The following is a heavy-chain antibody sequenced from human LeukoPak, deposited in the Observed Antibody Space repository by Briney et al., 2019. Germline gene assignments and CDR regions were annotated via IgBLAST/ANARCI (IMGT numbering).Heavy chain of an antibody. CDR2: ISGRSSTI. CDR1: AFTFSDYS. J-gene: IGHJ4*02. Sequence: GGSLRLSCAASAFTFSDYSMNWVRQAPGKGLEWVSYISGRSSTIYYADSVKGRFTISRDNAKSSMYLQMNSLRAEDTAVYYCARDRHKSGSYYFDYWGQGTLVTASS. V-gene: IGHV3-48*01. CDR3: ARDRHKSGSYYFDY. D-gene: IGHD1-26*01.